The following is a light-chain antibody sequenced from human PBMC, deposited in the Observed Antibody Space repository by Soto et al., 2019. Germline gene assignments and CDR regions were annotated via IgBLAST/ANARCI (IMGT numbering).Light chain of an antibody. J-gene: IGLJ3*02. CDR1: GSNIGSHT. Sequence: QPVLTQPPSASGTPGQRVTISCSGSGSNIGSHTVSWYQHLPGTAPKLLIFRDGQRPSGVPDRFFGSKSGTSASLAISGLRSEDEAHYYCAVWDASLTGWVFGGGTKLTVL. V-gene: IGLV1-44*01. CDR2: RDG. CDR3: AVWDASLTGWV.